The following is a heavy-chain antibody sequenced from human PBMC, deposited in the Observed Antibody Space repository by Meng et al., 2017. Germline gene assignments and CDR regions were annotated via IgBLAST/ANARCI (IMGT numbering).Heavy chain of an antibody. CDR2: INPKSGDT. Sequence: QVQWVQSGAEVKKPGASVKVSCKPSGYNFPDYYIHWVRRAPGQGLEWMGRINPKSGDTHYAQKFQARVTMTGDTSISTAYMELSGLRSDDTAVYYCARDDYGDYFDYWGQGTLVTVSS. V-gene: IGHV1-2*06. J-gene: IGHJ4*02. CDR1: GYNFPDYY. D-gene: IGHD4-17*01. CDR3: ARDDYGDYFDY.